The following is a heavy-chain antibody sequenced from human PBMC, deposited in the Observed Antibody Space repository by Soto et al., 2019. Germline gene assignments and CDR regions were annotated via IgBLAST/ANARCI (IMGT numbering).Heavy chain of an antibody. J-gene: IGHJ4*02. D-gene: IGHD3-22*01. CDR2: IYYSGST. CDR1: GGSIRSGDSY. V-gene: IGHV4-30-4*01. Sequence: SETLSLTCTVSGGSIRSGDSYWSWIRQPPGKGLEWIGYIYYSGSTYYNPSLKRRVTISLDTSKNQFSMNLSSVTAADTAVYYCARTHYSDRSGTDYWGQGTLVTV. CDR3: ARTHYSDRSGTDY.